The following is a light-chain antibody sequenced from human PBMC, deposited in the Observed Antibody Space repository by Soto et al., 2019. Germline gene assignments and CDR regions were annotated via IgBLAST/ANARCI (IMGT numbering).Light chain of an antibody. Sequence: IQLTQSPSSLSASVGDRVTITCRASQGISSYLAWYQQKPGKAPKLLIYAASTLQSGVPSRFSGSGSGTDFTLTISSLQSEDFATYYCQQLNSYPPITFGGGTKVDIK. CDR2: AAS. CDR3: QQLNSYPPIT. V-gene: IGKV1-9*01. CDR1: QGISSY. J-gene: IGKJ4*01.